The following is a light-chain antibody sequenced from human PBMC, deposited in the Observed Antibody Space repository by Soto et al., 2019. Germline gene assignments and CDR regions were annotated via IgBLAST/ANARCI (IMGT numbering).Light chain of an antibody. CDR1: NNDVGGHMY. CDR2: EID. V-gene: IGLV2-14*01. J-gene: IGLJ2*01. Sequence: QSALTQPASVSGSPGQSITISCAGTNNDVGGHMYVSWYQHQAGKVPKLIIYEIDNRPSGVSDRFSGSKSGNTASLTISGLQAEDEAAYYCSAYRRGIIVFGGGTQLTVL. CDR3: SAYRRGIIV.